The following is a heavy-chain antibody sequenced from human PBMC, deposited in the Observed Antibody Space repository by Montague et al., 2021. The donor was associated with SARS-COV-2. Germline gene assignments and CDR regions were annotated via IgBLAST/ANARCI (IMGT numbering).Heavy chain of an antibody. CDR3: ARGKRDFPIVVLGASTRNYFDS. Sequence: SETLSLTCSRLGSWYSGDDRKWTRLYPSNRLKWNGEVGQREKTNYNPSLKSRVTISADISKNQFSVKLASATAADTGIYYCARGKRDFPIVVLGASTRNYFDSWGQGTPVTVSS. CDR1: GSWYSGDD. V-gene: IGHV4-34*01. CDR2: VGQREKT. J-gene: IGHJ4*01. D-gene: IGHD2-15*01.